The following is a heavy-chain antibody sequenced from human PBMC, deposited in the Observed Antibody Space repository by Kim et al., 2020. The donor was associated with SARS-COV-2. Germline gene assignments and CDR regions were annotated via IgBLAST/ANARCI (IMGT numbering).Heavy chain of an antibody. J-gene: IGHJ6*02. D-gene: IGHD6-13*01. CDR3: AKATSPLSIAATRPYYGMDV. V-gene: IGHV3-30*02. Sequence: RFTISRDNSKNTLYLQMNSLRAEDTAVYYCAKATSPLSIAATRPYYGMDVWGQGTTVTVSS.